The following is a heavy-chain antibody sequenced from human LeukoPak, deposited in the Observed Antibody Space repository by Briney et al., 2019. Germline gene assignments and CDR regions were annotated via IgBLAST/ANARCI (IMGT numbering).Heavy chain of an antibody. J-gene: IGHJ6*02. V-gene: IGHV1-69*04. Sequence: GASVKVSCKASGDTFSSYAISWVRQAPGQGLEWMGRIIPILGIANYAQKFQGRVTITADKSTSTAYMELSSLRSEDTAVYYCARGSMGTIFDHYYYGMDVWGQGTTVTVSS. CDR2: IIPILGIA. CDR1: GDTFSSYA. CDR3: ARGSMGTIFDHYYYGMDV. D-gene: IGHD3-3*01.